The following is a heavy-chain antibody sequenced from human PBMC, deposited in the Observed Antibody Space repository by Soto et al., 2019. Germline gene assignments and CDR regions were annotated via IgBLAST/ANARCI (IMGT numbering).Heavy chain of an antibody. V-gene: IGHV4-34*01. J-gene: IGHJ4*02. D-gene: IGHD2-2*01. CDR3: ARGYCSSTSCYYDDY. CDR1: GVSFSGYY. Sequence: SSETLSLTCAVYGVSFSGYYWSWIRQPPGKGLEWIGEINHSGSTNYNPSLKSRVTISVDTSKNQFSLKLSSVTAADTAAYYCARGYCSSTSCYYDDYWGQGTLVTVSS. CDR2: INHSGST.